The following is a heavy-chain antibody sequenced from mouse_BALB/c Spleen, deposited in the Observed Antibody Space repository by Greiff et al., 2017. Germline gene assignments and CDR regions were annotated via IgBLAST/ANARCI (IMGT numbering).Heavy chain of an antibody. V-gene: IGHV1-15*01. CDR2: IDPETGGT. CDR1: GYTFTDYE. CDR3: TRSDGYLRFAY. Sequence: SGAELVRPGASVTLSCKASGYTFTDYEMHWVKQTPVHGLEWIGAIDPETGGTAYNQKFKGKATLTADKSSSTAYMELRSLTSEDSAVYYCTRSDGYLRFAYWGQGTLVTVSA. D-gene: IGHD2-3*01. J-gene: IGHJ3*01.